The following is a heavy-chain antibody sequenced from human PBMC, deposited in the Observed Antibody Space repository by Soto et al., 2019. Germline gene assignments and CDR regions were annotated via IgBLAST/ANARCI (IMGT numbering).Heavy chain of an antibody. Sequence: PSETLSLTCTVSGGSISSGGYYWSWIRQHPGKGLEWIGYIYYSGSTYYNPSLKSRVTISVDTSKNQFSLKLSSVTAADTAVYYCARARGSSSPWFDPWGQGTLVTVSS. CDR1: GGSISSGGYY. D-gene: IGHD6-6*01. J-gene: IGHJ5*02. CDR2: IYYSGST. CDR3: ARARGSSSPWFDP. V-gene: IGHV4-31*03.